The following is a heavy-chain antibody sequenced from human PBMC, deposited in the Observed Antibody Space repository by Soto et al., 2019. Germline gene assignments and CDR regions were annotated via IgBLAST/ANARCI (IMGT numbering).Heavy chain of an antibody. V-gene: IGHV3-7*01. CDR1: GFTFSSYW. CDR2: IKHDGSEK. D-gene: IGHD2-15*01. J-gene: IGHJ6*03. Sequence: EVQLVESGGGLVQPGGSLRLSCAASGFTFSSYWMTWVRQAPGKGLEWVAYIKHDGSEKQYVDSVKGRFTISRDNAKNSLYLQMNSLRAEDTAVYYCADSGAYTDVWGKGTTVIVSS. CDR3: ADSGAYTDV.